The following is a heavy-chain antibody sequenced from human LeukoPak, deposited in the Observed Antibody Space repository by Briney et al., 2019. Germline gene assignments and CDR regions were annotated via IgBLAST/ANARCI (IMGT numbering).Heavy chain of an antibody. CDR2: ISYDGGNK. J-gene: IGHJ4*02. V-gene: IGHV3-30*04. D-gene: IGHD1-26*01. Sequence: GGSLRLSCAASGFTFSNYPMHWVRQAPGKGLEWVALISYDGGNKYYADSVKGRFTISRDNSKNTLYLQMNSLRAEDTAVYYCARGSGSYLYYFDSWGQGTLVTVSS. CDR3: ARGSGSYLYYFDS. CDR1: GFTFSNYP.